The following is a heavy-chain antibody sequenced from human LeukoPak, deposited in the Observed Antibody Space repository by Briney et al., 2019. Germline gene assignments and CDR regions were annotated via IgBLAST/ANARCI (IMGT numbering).Heavy chain of an antibody. V-gene: IGHV3-21*01. CDR3: AIKLELHVFDY. D-gene: IGHD1-7*01. J-gene: IGHJ4*02. CDR2: ISSSSSYI. CDR1: GFTFSSYS. Sequence: GGSLRLSCAASGFTFSSYSMNWVRQAPGKGLEWVSSISSSSSYIYYADSVKGRFTISRDNAKNSLYLQMNSLRAEDTAVYYCAIKLELHVFDYWGQGTLVTVSS.